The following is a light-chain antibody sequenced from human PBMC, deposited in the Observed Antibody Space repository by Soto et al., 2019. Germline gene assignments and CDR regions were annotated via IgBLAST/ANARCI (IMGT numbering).Light chain of an antibody. J-gene: IGKJ1*01. CDR3: QQYGSSPVT. CDR1: QSVSSSY. V-gene: IGKV3-20*01. Sequence: EIVLTQSPGTLSLSPEERATLSCRASQSVSSSYLAWYQRKPGQAPRLLIYGASSRATGIPDRFSGSGSGTDFTLTISRLEPEDFAVYYCQQYGSSPVTFGQGTKVDIK. CDR2: GAS.